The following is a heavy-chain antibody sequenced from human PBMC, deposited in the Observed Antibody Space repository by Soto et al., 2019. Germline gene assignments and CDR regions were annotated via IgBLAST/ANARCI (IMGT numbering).Heavy chain of an antibody. CDR3: GRGSGPQVPNYYSGMDV. J-gene: IGHJ6*04. CDR2: IIPIFGTA. V-gene: IGHV1-69*13. CDR1: GGTFSSYA. Sequence: SVKVSCKASGGTFSSYAISWVRQAPGQRLEWMGGIIPIFGTANSAKKFGGRVTFPADESAGTAYRERGSLRSEDTAVYFCGRGSGPQVPNYYSGMDVGGKGTTVTVPS.